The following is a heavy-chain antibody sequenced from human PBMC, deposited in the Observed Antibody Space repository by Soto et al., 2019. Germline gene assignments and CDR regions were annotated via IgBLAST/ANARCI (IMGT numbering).Heavy chain of an antibody. V-gene: IGHV2-5*02. CDR1: GFSLSTSGVG. Sequence: QITLKESGPTLVKPTQNRTLTFTFSGFSLSTSGVGVCWIRQPPGKPLELLALIYWDDDKRYSLSLKSRLTIPQDTTKNQLILTMTSMDPMDTATYYCAHSSADTYSNEDAYYFDYWGQGTLVAVSS. CDR2: IYWDDDK. CDR3: AHSSADTYSNEDAYYFDY. J-gene: IGHJ4*02. D-gene: IGHD6-13*01.